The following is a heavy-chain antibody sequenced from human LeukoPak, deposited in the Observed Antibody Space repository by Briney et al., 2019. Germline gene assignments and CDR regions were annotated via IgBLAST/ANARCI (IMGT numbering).Heavy chain of an antibody. CDR1: GYTFTSYA. D-gene: IGHD3-9*01. CDR2: INAGNGNT. V-gene: IGHV1-3*01. Sequence: ASVKLSCKASGYTFTSYAMHWVRQAPGQRLEWMGWINAGNGNTKYSQKFQGRVTITRDTSASTAYMELSSLRSEDTAVYYCARDRHNDILTGYLDYWGQGTLVTVSS. CDR3: ARDRHNDILTGYLDY. J-gene: IGHJ4*02.